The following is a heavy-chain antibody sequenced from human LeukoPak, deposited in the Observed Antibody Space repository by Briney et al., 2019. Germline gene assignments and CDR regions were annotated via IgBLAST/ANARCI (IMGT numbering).Heavy chain of an antibody. D-gene: IGHD1-26*01. J-gene: IGHJ4*02. CDR1: GFTFTSSA. CDR3: AILVGATGQVDY. Sequence: GASVKVSCKASGFTFTSSAVQWVRQARGQRLEWIGWIVVGSGNTNYAQKFQERVTITRDMSTSTAYMELSSPRSEDTAVYYCAILVGATGQVDYWGQGTLVTVSS. CDR2: IVVGSGNT. V-gene: IGHV1-58*01.